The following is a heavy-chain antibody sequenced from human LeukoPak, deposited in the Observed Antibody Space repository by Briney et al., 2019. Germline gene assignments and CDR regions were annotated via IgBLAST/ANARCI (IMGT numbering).Heavy chain of an antibody. J-gene: IGHJ2*01. Sequence: SETLSLTCAVYGGSFSGYYWSWIRQPPGKGLEWIGEINHSGSTNYNPSLKSRVTISVDTPKNQFSLKLTSVTAADTAVYYCARTLARWALTVTRAWYFDLWGRGTLVTVSS. CDR1: GGSFSGYY. CDR3: ARTLARWALTVTRAWYFDL. D-gene: IGHD4-17*01. V-gene: IGHV4-34*01. CDR2: INHSGST.